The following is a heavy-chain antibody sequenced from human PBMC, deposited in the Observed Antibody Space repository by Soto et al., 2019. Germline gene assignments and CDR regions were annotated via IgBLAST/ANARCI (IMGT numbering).Heavy chain of an antibody. Sequence: QERLVQSGAEVRKPGSSAKVSCKVTGGTSTRYAINWVRQPPGQGLEWMGGIVPMFGTSKYAQKFQGRVTITADTSTNIAYMELRSLRSEDTAVYYCNRGSEYDFWSGYLWGQGTLVSVSS. J-gene: IGHJ4*02. CDR2: IVPMFGTS. CDR3: NRGSEYDFWSGYL. CDR1: GGTSTRYA. V-gene: IGHV1-69*06. D-gene: IGHD3-3*01.